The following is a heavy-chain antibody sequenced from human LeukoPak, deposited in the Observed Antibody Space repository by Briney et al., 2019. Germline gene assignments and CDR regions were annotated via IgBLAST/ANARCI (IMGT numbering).Heavy chain of an antibody. CDR2: IGAYNGNT. D-gene: IGHD6-6*01. J-gene: IGHJ4*02. V-gene: IGHV1-18*01. CDR1: GYTFTSYG. CDR3: ARDIAARHGPFDF. Sequence: ASVKVSCKASGYTFTSYGISWVRQAPGQGLEWMGWIGAYNGNTNYAQKFQGRVAMTTDTSTNTAYMELSSLTSDDTAVYYCARDIAARHGPFDFWGQGTLVTVSS.